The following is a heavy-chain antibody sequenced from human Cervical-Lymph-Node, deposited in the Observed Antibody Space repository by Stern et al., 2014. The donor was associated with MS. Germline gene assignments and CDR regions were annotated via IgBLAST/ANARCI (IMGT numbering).Heavy chain of an antibody. V-gene: IGHV3-11*03. CDR2: MSSSGVYT. J-gene: IGHJ2*01. CDR1: GFTFTDYY. Sequence: VQLLQSGGGFVKPGGSLRLSCAASGFTFTDYYMNWVRQAPGTGLEWISYMSSSGVYTNYADSVKGRFTISRDNAKNSLFLQMNSLRAEDTAVYYCARRMDYGDWYFDLWGRGTLVTVSS. D-gene: IGHD4-17*01. CDR3: ARRMDYGDWYFDL.